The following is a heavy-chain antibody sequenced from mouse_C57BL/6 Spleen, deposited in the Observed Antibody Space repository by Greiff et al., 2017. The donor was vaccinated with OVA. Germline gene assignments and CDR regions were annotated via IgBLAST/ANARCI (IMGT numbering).Heavy chain of an antibody. CDR1: GFNIKDYY. V-gene: IGHV14-1*01. D-gene: IGHD1-1*01. Sequence: EVKLMESGAELVRPGASVKLSCTASGFNIKDYYMHWVKQRPEQGLEWIGRIDPEDGDTEYAPKFQGKATMTAATSSNTAYLQLSSLTSEDTAVYYCTTDGSGFAYWGQGTLVTVSA. CDR3: TTDGSGFAY. CDR2: IDPEDGDT. J-gene: IGHJ3*01.